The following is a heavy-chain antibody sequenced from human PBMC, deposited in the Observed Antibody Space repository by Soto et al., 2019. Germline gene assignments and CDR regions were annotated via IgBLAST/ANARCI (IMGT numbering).Heavy chain of an antibody. Sequence: SETLSLTCTVSGGSISTYDGSWIRQPPGKGLEWIGYIYYGGSANYNPSLESRVTISLDRSKKQFSLRLNSVTAADTAVYYCSRGGHCTDGVCSALDYWGQGTLVTVSS. CDR1: GGSISTYD. V-gene: IGHV4-59*08. J-gene: IGHJ4*02. CDR2: IYYGGSA. CDR3: SRGGHCTDGVCSALDY. D-gene: IGHD2-8*01.